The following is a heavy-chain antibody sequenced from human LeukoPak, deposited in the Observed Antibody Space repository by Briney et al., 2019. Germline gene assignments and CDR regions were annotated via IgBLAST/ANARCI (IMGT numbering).Heavy chain of an antibody. CDR2: IKQDGSVK. Sequence: GGSLRLSCAASGFMFSNYWMSWVRQAPGKGLEWMANIKQDGSVKYYVDSVKGRFTISGDNAKNSLYLQMNSLRAEDMAVYYCARIGYSSSSFDYWGQGTLVTVSS. J-gene: IGHJ4*02. CDR1: GFMFSNYW. V-gene: IGHV3-7*01. CDR3: ARIGYSSSSFDY. D-gene: IGHD6-13*01.